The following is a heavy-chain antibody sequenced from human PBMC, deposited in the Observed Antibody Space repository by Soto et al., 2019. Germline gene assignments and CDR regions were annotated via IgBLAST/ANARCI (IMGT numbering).Heavy chain of an antibody. CDR3: ARVNGNIVVVPAAIGPYMDV. D-gene: IGHD2-2*02. CDR2: IYYSGST. Sequence: PSETLSLTCTVSGGSISSYYWSWIRQPPGKGLEWIGYIYYSGSTNYNPSLKSRVTISVDTSKNQFSLKLSSVTAADTAVYYCARVNGNIVVVPAAIGPYMDVWGKGTTVTVSS. CDR1: GGSISSYY. V-gene: IGHV4-59*12. J-gene: IGHJ6*03.